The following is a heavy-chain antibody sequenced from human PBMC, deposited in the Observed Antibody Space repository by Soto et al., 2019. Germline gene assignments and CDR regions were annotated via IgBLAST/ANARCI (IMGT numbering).Heavy chain of an antibody. V-gene: IGHV3-48*02. D-gene: IGHD2-2*01. CDR3: ARWHQLLHWAQFDP. CDR1: GFTFSSYS. Sequence: EVQLVESGGGLVQPGGSLRLSCAASGFTFSSYSMNWVRQAPGKGLEWVSYISSSSSTIYYADSVKGRFTISRDNAKNSLYLQMNSLRDEDTAVYYCARWHQLLHWAQFDPWGQGTLVTVSS. J-gene: IGHJ5*02. CDR2: ISSSSSTI.